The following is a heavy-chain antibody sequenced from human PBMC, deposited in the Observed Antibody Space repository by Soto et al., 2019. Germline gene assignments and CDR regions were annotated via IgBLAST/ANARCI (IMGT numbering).Heavy chain of an antibody. Sequence: GGSLRLSCAASGFTFSSYAVSWVRQAPGKGLEWVSAISGSGGSTYYADSVKGRFTISRDNSKNTLYLQMNSLRAEDTAVYYCAKLPSITMIVIEIVWGQGTLVNVS. CDR3: AKLPSITMIVIEIV. D-gene: IGHD3-22*01. CDR1: GFTFSSYA. V-gene: IGHV3-23*01. J-gene: IGHJ4*02. CDR2: ISGSGGST.